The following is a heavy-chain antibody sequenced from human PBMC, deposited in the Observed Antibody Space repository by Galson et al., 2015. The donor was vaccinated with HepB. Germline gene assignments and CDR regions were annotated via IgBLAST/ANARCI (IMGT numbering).Heavy chain of an antibody. D-gene: IGHD2-2*01. CDR2: IIPIFGIA. CDR1: GGTFSSYA. Sequence: SVKVSCKASGGTFSSYAISWVRQAPGQGLEWMGGIIPIFGIANYAQKFQGRVTITADESTSTAYMELSSLRSEDTAVYYCARGNIVVVPAAFRRYYYYGMDVWGQGTTVTVSS. V-gene: IGHV1-69*13. CDR3: ARGNIVVVPAAFRRYYYYGMDV. J-gene: IGHJ6*02.